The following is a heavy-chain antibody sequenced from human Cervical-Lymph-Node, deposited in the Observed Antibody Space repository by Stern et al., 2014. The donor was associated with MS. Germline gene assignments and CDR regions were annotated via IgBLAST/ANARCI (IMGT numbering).Heavy chain of an antibody. J-gene: IGHJ3*02. Sequence: QVQLVQSGAEVKKPGASVKVSCKASGYTFTSYGISWGRQAPGQELEWMGWTSAYNGNTNYAPKLKGSVTSTTDTSTITAYMELRSLRSDDTAVYYCARGLLGSENAVDIWGQGTMVTVSS. V-gene: IGHV1-18*01. CDR3: ARGLLGSENAVDI. CDR1: GYTFTSYG. CDR2: TSAYNGNT. D-gene: IGHD2-15*01.